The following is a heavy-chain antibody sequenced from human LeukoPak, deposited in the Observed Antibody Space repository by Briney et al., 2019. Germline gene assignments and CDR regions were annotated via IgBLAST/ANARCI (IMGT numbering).Heavy chain of an antibody. CDR2: ISYDGSNK. CDR3: AKVRSPWSRYYTGSYYCYGMDV. CDR1: GFTFSSYG. D-gene: IGHD3-3*01. Sequence: GRSLRLSCAASGFTFSSYGMHWVRQAPGKGLEWVAVISYDGSNKYYADSVKGRFTISRDNSKNTLYLQMNSLRAEDTAVYYCAKVRSPWSRYYTGSYYCYGMDVWGQGTTVTVSS. V-gene: IGHV3-30*18. J-gene: IGHJ6*02.